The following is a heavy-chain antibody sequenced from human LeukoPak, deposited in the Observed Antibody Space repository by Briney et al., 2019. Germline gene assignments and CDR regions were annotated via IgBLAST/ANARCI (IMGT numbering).Heavy chain of an antibody. V-gene: IGHV4-38-2*02. CDR2: IYHSGST. Sequence: PSETLSLTCTVSGYSISSGYYWGWIRQPPGKGLEWIGSIYHSGSTYYNPSLKSRVTISVDTSKNQFSLKLSSETAADTAVYYCARAWDSSGYYLFFDYWGQGTLVTVSS. D-gene: IGHD3-22*01. CDR3: ARAWDSSGYYLFFDY. J-gene: IGHJ4*02. CDR1: GYSISSGYY.